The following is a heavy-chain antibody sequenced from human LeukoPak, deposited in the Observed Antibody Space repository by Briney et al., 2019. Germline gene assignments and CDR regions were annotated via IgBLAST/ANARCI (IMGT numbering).Heavy chain of an antibody. V-gene: IGHV4-61*02. CDR2: IYTSGST. J-gene: IGHJ6*03. D-gene: IGHD2-15*01. CDR3: AGTRYCSGGSCYHYYYYYMDV. Sequence: SETLSLTCTVSGDSISSGIHYWNWIRQPAGKGLEWIGRIYTSGSTNYNPSLKSRVTISLDTSKNQFSLNVSSVTAADTAVYYCAGTRYCSGGSCYHYYYYYMDVWGKGTTVTISS. CDR1: GDSISSGIHY.